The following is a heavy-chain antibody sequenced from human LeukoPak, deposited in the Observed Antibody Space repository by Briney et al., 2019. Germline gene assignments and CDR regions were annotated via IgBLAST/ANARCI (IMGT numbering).Heavy chain of an antibody. CDR3: ARVTSGYFDY. CDR1: GYTFTSYV. CDR2: ISAYNGNT. V-gene: IGHV1-18*01. J-gene: IGHJ4*02. D-gene: IGHD2-15*01. Sequence: GASVKVSCKASGYTFTSYVISWVRRAPGQGLEWMGWISAYNGNTSYAQKLQGRVTMTTDTSTSTAYMELRSLRSDDTAVYYCARVTSGYFDYWGQGTLVTVSS.